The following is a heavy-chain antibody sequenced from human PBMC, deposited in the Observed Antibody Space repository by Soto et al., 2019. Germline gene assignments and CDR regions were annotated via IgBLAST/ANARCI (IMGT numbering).Heavy chain of an antibody. J-gene: IGHJ3*02. D-gene: IGHD1-20*01. CDR3: ARVGISGTIDACDI. CDR1: GGSISSYY. Sequence: SETLSLTCTVSGGSISSYYWTWIRQPPGKGLEWIGFMYNSGSTHYNPSLKSRVTISLDTSKNQFSLNLRSVTAADTAVYYCARVGISGTIDACDIWGQGTMVTVS. V-gene: IGHV4-59*08. CDR2: MYNSGST.